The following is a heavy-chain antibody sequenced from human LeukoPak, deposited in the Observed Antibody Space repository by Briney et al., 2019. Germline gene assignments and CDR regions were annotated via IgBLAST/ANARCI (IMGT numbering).Heavy chain of an antibody. V-gene: IGHV4-59*01. CDR3: ARVSGNSHASNWFDP. Sequence: SETLSLTCTVSGGSISSYYWSWIRQPPGNGLEWIGYIYYSGSTNYNPSLKSRVTISVDTSKNQFSLKLSSVTAADTAVYYCARVSGNSHASNWFDPWGQGTLVTVSS. CDR1: GGSISSYY. J-gene: IGHJ5*02. D-gene: IGHD5-12*01. CDR2: IYYSGST.